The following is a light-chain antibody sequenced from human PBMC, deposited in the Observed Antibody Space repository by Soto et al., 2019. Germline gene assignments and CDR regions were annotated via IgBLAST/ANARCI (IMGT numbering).Light chain of an antibody. CDR2: LGS. V-gene: IGKV2-28*01. CDR1: QSLLHSNGYNY. Sequence: DIVMTQSPLSLPVTPGEPASISCRSSQSLLHSNGYNYLDWYLQKPGQSPQLLIYLGSNRASGVPDRSSGSGSGTDFTLKISRVEAEDVGVYYCMQALQTAYTFGQGTKLEIK. CDR3: MQALQTAYT. J-gene: IGKJ2*01.